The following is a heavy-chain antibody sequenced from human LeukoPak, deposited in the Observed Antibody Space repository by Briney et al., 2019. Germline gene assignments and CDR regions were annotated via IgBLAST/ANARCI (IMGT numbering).Heavy chain of an antibody. D-gene: IGHD5-24*01. CDR1: GGPFSGYY. CDR3: ARELDGNGGWFDP. CDR2: VYYSGST. Sequence: SETLSLTCAVYGGPFSGYYWSWIRQSPGKGLEWIGEVYYSGSTHYNPSLKSRVTISVDTSKNQFSLRLTSVTAADTAIYYCARELDGNGGWFDPWGQGTLVTVSS. V-gene: IGHV4-59*01. J-gene: IGHJ5*02.